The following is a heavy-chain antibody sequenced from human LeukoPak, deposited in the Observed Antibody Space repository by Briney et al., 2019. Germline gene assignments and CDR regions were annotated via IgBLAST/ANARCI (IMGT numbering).Heavy chain of an antibody. V-gene: IGHV3-13*01. CDR2: IGPAGDT. CDR3: ARRYYDFWSGFNWFDP. CDR1: GVTFSGYD. J-gene: IGHJ5*02. Sequence: GGSLRLSCAASGVTFSGYDLHWVRQSTRKGLEWVSAIGPAGDTYYSGSVKGRFTISREDAQNSFDLQMNSLRAGDTAVYYCARRYYDFWSGFNWFDPWGQGTLVTVSS. D-gene: IGHD3-3*01.